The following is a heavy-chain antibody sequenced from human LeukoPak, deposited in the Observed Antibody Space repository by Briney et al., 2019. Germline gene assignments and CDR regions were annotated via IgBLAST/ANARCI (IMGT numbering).Heavy chain of an antibody. V-gene: IGHV3-7*01. Sequence: GGSLRLSCAASGFTFSSYSMNWVRQAPGKGLEWVANIKQDGSEKYYVDSVKGRFTISRDDAKNSLYLQMNSLRAEDTAVYYCARMSTGAFGYWGQGTLVTVSS. CDR1: GFTFSSYS. CDR2: IKQDGSEK. J-gene: IGHJ4*02. CDR3: ARMSTGAFGY. D-gene: IGHD7-27*01.